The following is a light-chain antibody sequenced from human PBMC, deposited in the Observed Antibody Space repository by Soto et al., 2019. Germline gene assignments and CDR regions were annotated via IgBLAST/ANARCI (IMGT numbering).Light chain of an antibody. CDR3: SSYTSSSTLEWV. Sequence: QSVLTQPPSASGSPGRSVTISCTGTSSDVGGYDYVSWFQQHPGKAPKLIIYEVSNRPSGVSNRFSGSKSGNTASLTISGLQAEDEADYYCSSYTSSSTLEWVFGGGTKLTVL. V-gene: IGLV2-14*01. J-gene: IGLJ3*02. CDR1: SSDVGGYDY. CDR2: EVS.